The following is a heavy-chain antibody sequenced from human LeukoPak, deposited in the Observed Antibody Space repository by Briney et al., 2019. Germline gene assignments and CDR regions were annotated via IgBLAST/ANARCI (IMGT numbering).Heavy chain of an antibody. CDR2: IYYSGST. J-gene: IGHJ5*02. CDR1: GGSISSGDYY. Sequence: SETLSLTCTVSGGSISSGDYYWSWIRQPPGKGLEWIGYIYYSGSTYYNPSLKSRVTISVDTSKNQFSLKLSSVTAADTAVYYCARVRARITMIVVVTDNWFDPWGQGTLVTVSS. V-gene: IGHV4-30-4*01. D-gene: IGHD3-22*01. CDR3: ARVRARITMIVVVTDNWFDP.